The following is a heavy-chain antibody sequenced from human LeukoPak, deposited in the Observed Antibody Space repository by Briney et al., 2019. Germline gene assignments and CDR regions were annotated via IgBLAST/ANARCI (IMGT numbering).Heavy chain of an antibody. CDR1: GYTFTGYY. V-gene: IGHV1-2*02. Sequence: ASVKVSCKAPGYTFTGYYMHWVRQAPGQGLEWMGWINPNSGGTNYAQKFQGRVTMTRDTSISTAYMELSRLRSDDTAVYYCASTALEPLLYYYYMDVWGKGTTVTVSS. D-gene: IGHD1-1*01. CDR3: ASTALEPLLYYYYMDV. J-gene: IGHJ6*03. CDR2: INPNSGGT.